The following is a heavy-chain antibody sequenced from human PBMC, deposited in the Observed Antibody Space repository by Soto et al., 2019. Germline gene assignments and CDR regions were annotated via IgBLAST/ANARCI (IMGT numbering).Heavy chain of an antibody. CDR3: ARGRYCSGGSCYSPVMYYYYGMDV. CDR1: GFTFSSYA. CDR2: ISYDGSNK. D-gene: IGHD2-15*01. J-gene: IGHJ6*02. Sequence: QVQLVESGGGVVQPGRSLRLSCAASGFTFSSYAMHWVRQAPGKGLEWAAVISYDGSNKYYADSVKGRFTISRDNSKNTLYLQMNSLRAEDTAVYYCARGRYCSGGSCYSPVMYYYYGMDVWGQGTTVTVSS. V-gene: IGHV3-30-3*01.